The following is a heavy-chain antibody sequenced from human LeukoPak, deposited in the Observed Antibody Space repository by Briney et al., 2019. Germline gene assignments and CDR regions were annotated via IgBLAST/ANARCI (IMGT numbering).Heavy chain of an antibody. D-gene: IGHD1-26*01. J-gene: IGHJ4*02. CDR1: GFTFSDYA. CDR2: ISFSGRST. Sequence: SGGSLRLSCAVSGFTFSDYAMSWVRQAPGKGLEWVLGISFSGRSTNYADSVKGRFIISRDNSNNTLHLRMNSLRAEDTAVYYCAKDREKAVGATIFDHWGQGTLVTVSS. V-gene: IGHV3-23*01. CDR3: AKDREKAVGATIFDH.